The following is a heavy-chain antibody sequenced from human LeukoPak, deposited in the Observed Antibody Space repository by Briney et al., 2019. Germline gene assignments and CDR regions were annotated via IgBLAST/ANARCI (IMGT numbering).Heavy chain of an antibody. J-gene: IGHJ4*02. CDR3: AREGDSSGWYFDY. Sequence: SEPLSLTCTVSGGSISSNYWSWIRQPPGKALVLIGYIYYSGSTNYNPSLKSRVTISVDTSKNQFSLKLSSVTAADTAVYYCAREGDSSGWYFDYWGQGTLVTVSS. V-gene: IGHV4-59*01. CDR2: IYYSGST. D-gene: IGHD6-19*01. CDR1: GGSISSNY.